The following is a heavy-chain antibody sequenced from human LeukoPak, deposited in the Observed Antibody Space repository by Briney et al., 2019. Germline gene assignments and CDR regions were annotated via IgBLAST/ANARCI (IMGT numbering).Heavy chain of an antibody. J-gene: IGHJ4*02. V-gene: IGHV3-30*02. CDR3: ARVNCSSTSCSQFTRTFFDS. D-gene: IGHD2-2*01. Sequence: PGGSLRLSCAASGFTFSSYGMHWVRQAPGKGLEWVAFIRYDGSNKYYADSVKGRFTISRDNSKNTLHLQMNSLRAEATALYYCARVNCSSTSCSQFTRTFFDSWGQGTLVTVSS. CDR1: GFTFSSYG. CDR2: IRYDGSNK.